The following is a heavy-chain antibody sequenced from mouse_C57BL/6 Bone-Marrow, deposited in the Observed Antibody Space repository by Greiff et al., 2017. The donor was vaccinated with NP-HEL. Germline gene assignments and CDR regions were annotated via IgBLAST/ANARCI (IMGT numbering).Heavy chain of an antibody. CDR2: IYPGSGNT. V-gene: IGHV1-76*01. CDR3: AREEYYDYAWYFDV. Sequence: QVHVKQSGAELVRPGASVKLSCKASGYTFTDYYINWVKQRPGQGLEWIARIYPGSGNTYYNEKFKGKATLTAEKSSSTAYMQLSSLTSEDSAVYFCAREEYYDYAWYFDVWGTGTTVTVSS. D-gene: IGHD2-4*01. CDR1: GYTFTDYY. J-gene: IGHJ1*03.